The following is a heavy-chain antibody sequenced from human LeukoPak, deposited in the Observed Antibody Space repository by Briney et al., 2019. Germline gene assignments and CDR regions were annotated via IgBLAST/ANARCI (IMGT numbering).Heavy chain of an antibody. CDR2: INHSGST. J-gene: IGHJ4*02. Sequence: NPGGSLRLSCAASGFTFSSYAMSWIRQPPGKGLEWIGEINHSGSTNYNPSLKSRVTISVDTSKNQFSLKLSSVTAADTAVYYCARGRTPSNYDFWSGYWTFDYWGQGTLVTVSS. CDR1: GFTFSSYA. D-gene: IGHD3-3*01. V-gene: IGHV4-34*01. CDR3: ARGRTPSNYDFWSGYWTFDY.